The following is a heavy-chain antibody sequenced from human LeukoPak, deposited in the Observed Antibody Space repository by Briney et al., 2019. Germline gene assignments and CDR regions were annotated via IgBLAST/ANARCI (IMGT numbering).Heavy chain of an antibody. CDR3: ARDQSRPYYYDSSGYYHGYDY. CDR1: GYTFTGYY. CDR2: INPNSGGT. V-gene: IGHV1-2*02. D-gene: IGHD3-22*01. Sequence: ASVKVSCKASGYTFTGYYMHWVRQAPGQGLEWMGWINPNSGGTNYAQKFQGRVTMTRDTSISTAYMELSRLRSDDTAVYYCARDQSRPYYYDSSGYYHGYDYWGQGTLVTVSS. J-gene: IGHJ4*02.